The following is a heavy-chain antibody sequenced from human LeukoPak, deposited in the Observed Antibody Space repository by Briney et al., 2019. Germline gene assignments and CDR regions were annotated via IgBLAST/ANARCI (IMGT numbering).Heavy chain of an antibody. CDR3: AHTYSGMYYVYFDF. D-gene: IGHD1-26*01. V-gene: IGHV2-5*02. CDR1: GFSLSTSGVG. Sequence: SGPTLVKPTQTLTLTCTFSGFSLSTSGVGVGWIRQPPGKALEWLALVYWDDDNRYSPSLRGRLTVTQDTSRNQVVLTMTNMDPVDTATYYCAHTYSGMYYVYFDFWGQGTLVTVSA. J-gene: IGHJ4*02. CDR2: VYWDDDN.